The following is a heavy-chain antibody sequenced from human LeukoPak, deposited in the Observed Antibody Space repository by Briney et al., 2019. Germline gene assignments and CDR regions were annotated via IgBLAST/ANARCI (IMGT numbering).Heavy chain of an antibody. CDR3: AKGQDRHYDILTGYYNPFDY. CDR2: ISGSGGST. D-gene: IGHD3-9*01. Sequence: GGSLRLSCAASGFTFSSYAMSWVPQAPGKGLEWVSAISGSGGSTYYADSVKGRFTISRDNSKNTLYLQMNSLRAEDTAVYYCAKGQDRHYDILTGYYNPFDYWGQGTLVTVSS. V-gene: IGHV3-23*01. CDR1: GFTFSSYA. J-gene: IGHJ4*02.